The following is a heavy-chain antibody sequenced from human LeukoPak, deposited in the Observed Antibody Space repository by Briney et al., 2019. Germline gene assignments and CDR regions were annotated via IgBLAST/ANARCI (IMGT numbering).Heavy chain of an antibody. Sequence: GRSLRLSCAASGFPFSAYSMNWVRQAPGKGLEWVSSISGSSSYMFYADSVKGRFTISRDNAKNSLYLQMNSLRAEDTAVYYCAKAYYDSSGYSYYFDYWGQGTLVTVSS. J-gene: IGHJ4*02. CDR2: ISGSSSYM. V-gene: IGHV3-21*01. CDR3: AKAYYDSSGYSYYFDY. D-gene: IGHD3-22*01. CDR1: GFPFSAYS.